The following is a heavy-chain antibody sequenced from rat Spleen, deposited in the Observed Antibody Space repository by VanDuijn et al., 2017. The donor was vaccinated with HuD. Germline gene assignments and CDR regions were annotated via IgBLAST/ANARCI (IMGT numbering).Heavy chain of an antibody. CDR2: ISYDGSRT. D-gene: IGHD1-11*01. CDR1: GFTFSDYY. J-gene: IGHJ2*01. CDR3: TREPLYGGYSGG. Sequence: EVQLVESDGGLVQPGRSLKLSCAASGFTFSDYYMAWVRQAPTKGLEWVATISYDGSRTYYRDSVKGRFTISRDNAKSTLYLQMDSLRSEDTATYYCTREPLYGGYSGGWGQGVMVTVSS. V-gene: IGHV5-29*01.